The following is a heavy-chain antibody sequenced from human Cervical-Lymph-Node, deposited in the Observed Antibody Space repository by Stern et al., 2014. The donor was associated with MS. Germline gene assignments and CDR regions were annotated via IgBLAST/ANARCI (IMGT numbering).Heavy chain of an antibody. CDR2: IDWEDEK. J-gene: IGHJ3*02. D-gene: IGHD1-26*01. V-gene: IGHV2-70*13. CDR1: GFSLSSSGMC. Sequence: QVTLRESGPALVKPTQTLTLTCTFSGFSLSSSGMCVGLIRQPPRKALEWLALIDWEDEKYYSTSLKSRLTISKDTSENQVVLTVANMDPVDTATYYCARLDSGSHLDAFDIWGQGTLVTVSS. CDR3: ARLDSGSHLDAFDI.